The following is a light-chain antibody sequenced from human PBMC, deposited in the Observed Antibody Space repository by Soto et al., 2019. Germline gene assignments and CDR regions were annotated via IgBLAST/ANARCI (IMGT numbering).Light chain of an antibody. J-gene: IGLJ3*02. CDR1: SSDIGAYDY. Sequence: QSALTQPASVSGSPGQSITISCTGTSSDIGAYDYVSWFQQYPGKAPTLLIYEVTFRPSGVSSRFSGSKSGNTASLTISGLQTEDEADYYCAVWDDNLNGPLFGGGTKLTVL. CDR2: EVT. CDR3: AVWDDNLNGPL. V-gene: IGLV2-14*01.